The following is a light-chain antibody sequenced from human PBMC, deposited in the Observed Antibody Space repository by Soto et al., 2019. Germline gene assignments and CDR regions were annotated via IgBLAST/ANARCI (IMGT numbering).Light chain of an antibody. Sequence: EVVLTQSPVTLSLSPGQRATLSCRVSQSISSNLAWYQQKPGQAPRLLISDASNRATGIPARFSGSGSGTDFTLTISSLEPEDFGVYYCQQRSNWPPEWTFGQGTKVEIK. CDR3: QQRSNWPPEWT. CDR1: QSISSN. J-gene: IGKJ1*01. CDR2: DAS. V-gene: IGKV3-11*01.